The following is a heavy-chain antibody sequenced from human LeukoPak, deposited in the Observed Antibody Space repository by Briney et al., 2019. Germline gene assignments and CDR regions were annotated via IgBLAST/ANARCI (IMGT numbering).Heavy chain of an antibody. D-gene: IGHD3-10*01. CDR3: ARDWFGRRSHDAFDI. J-gene: IGHJ3*02. Sequence: ASVKVSCKASGYTFTSYYMHWVRQAPGQGLEWMGIINPSGGSTSYAQKFQGRVTMTRDMSTSTVYMELNSLRAEDTAVYYCARDWFGRRSHDAFDIWGQGTMVTVSS. CDR1: GYTFTSYY. V-gene: IGHV1-46*01. CDR2: INPSGGST.